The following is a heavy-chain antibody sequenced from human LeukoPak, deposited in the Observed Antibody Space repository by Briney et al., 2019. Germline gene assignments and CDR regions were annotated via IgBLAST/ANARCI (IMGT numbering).Heavy chain of an antibody. CDR3: ARGFAYGDTGSFDY. J-gene: IGHJ4*02. CDR2: IHYSGST. CDR1: GGSISSYY. Sequence: SETLSLTCTVSGGSISSYYWSWIRQPPGKGLEWIGYIHYSGSTKYNPSLKGRVTISVDTSKNQFSLRLSSVTAADTAVYYCARGFAYGDTGSFDYWGQGTLVTVSS. D-gene: IGHD4-17*01. V-gene: IGHV4-59*01.